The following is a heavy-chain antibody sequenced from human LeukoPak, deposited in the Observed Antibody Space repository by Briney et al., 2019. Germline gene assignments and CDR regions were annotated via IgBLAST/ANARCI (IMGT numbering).Heavy chain of an antibody. J-gene: IGHJ5*02. CDR3: ARGSMAARPWDWFDP. V-gene: IGHV1-69*13. D-gene: IGHD6-6*01. CDR1: GYTFTKYY. Sequence: SVKVSCKASGYTFTKYYMHWVRQAPGQGLEWMGGIIPIFGTANYAQKFQGRVTITADESTSTAYMELSSLRSEDTAVYYCARGSMAARPWDWFDPWGQGTLVTVSS. CDR2: IIPIFGTA.